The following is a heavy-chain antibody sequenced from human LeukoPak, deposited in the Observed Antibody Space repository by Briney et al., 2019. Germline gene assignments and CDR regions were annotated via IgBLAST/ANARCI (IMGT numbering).Heavy chain of an antibody. V-gene: IGHV4-4*02. D-gene: IGHD6-19*01. Sequence: SGTLSLTCAVSGGSISSSNWWSWVRQPPGKGLEWIGEIYHSGSTNYNPSLKSRVTISVDTSKNQFSLKLSSVTAADTAVYYCARTDSSGWPDYYYYGMDVWGQGTTVTVSS. CDR3: ARTDSSGWPDYYYYGMDV. CDR2: IYHSGST. CDR1: GGSISSSNW. J-gene: IGHJ6*02.